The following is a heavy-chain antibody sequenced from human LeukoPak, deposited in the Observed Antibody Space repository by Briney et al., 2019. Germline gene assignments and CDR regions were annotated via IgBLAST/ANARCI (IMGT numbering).Heavy chain of an antibody. CDR1: GGTFCSYA. D-gene: IGHD1-26*01. V-gene: IGHV1-69*06. Sequence: GASVKVSCKASGGTFCSYAISWVRQAPGQGLEWMGGIIPIFGTANYAQKFQGRVTITADKSTSTAYMELSSLRSEDTAVYYCACQIEVGATHRGFYYYMDVWGNGTTVTVSS. CDR2: IIPIFGTA. J-gene: IGHJ6*03. CDR3: ACQIEVGATHRGFYYYMDV.